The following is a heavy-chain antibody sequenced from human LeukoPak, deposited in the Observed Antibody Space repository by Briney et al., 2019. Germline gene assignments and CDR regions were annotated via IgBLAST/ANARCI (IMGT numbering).Heavy chain of an antibody. V-gene: IGHV5-51*01. Sequence: GESLKISCKGSGYGFTTCWIGWVRQMPGKGLEWMGVINPGNSDTRYSPSFQGQVTISADKSITTAYLQWSSLKASDTAMYYCARLRWAAGDGYYFDYWGQGTPVTVSS. CDR3: ARLRWAAGDGYYFDY. J-gene: IGHJ4*02. CDR2: INPGNSDT. D-gene: IGHD6-13*01. CDR1: GYGFTTCW.